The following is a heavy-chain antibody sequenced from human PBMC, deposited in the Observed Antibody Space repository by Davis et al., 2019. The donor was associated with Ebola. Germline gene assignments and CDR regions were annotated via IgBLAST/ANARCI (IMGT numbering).Heavy chain of an antibody. D-gene: IGHD2-8*02. CDR2: IYTGDSDT. J-gene: IGHJ3*02. Sequence: PGGSLRLSCKDSGNSFSSHWIAWVRQMPGKGLEWMGIIYTGDSDTRYSPSFRGQVTISADKSIKTAFLQWSSLRASDTAMYYCASLRRTITGMDDAFDIWGQGTMVTVSS. CDR3: ASLRRTITGMDDAFDI. V-gene: IGHV5-51*01. CDR1: GNSFSSHW.